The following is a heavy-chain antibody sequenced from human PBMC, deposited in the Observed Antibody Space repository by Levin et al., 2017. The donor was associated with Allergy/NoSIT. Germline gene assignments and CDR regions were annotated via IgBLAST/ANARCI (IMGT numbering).Heavy chain of an antibody. V-gene: IGHV4-61*01. CDR2: INYHGVT. CDR1: GGSVNSGTYY. J-gene: IGHJ6*02. Sequence: SQTLSLTCSVSGGSVNSGTYYWSWIRRPPGKDLEWIGYINYHGVTKYNPSLQSRVTISVDTSKTEFSLKVTSVTAADTAVYYCARNRIIVSGGNDYYYGMDVWGRGTTVTVSS. D-gene: IGHD3-9*01. CDR3: ARNRIIVSGGNDYYYGMDV.